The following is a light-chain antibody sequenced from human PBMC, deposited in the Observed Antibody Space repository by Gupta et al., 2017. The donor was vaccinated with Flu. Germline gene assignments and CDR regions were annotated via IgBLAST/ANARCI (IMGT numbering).Light chain of an antibody. Sequence: QSVVTQPPSASGTPGQRVIISCSGSSSNIGSYTVDWYQQLPGTAPKLLIYDTNERPSGVSDRLSGSKSGTSASLAISGLQSEDEADYYCAAWDDSLNGAYVFGTGTKVTVL. J-gene: IGLJ1*01. V-gene: IGLV1-44*01. CDR2: DTN. CDR3: AAWDDSLNGAYV. CDR1: SSNIGSYT.